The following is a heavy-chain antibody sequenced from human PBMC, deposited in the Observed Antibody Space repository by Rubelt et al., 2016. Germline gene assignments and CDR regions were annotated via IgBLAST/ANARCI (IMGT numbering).Heavy chain of an antibody. D-gene: IGHD2-15*01. J-gene: IGHJ4*02. CDR2: INPNSGGT. CDR3: ARDYCSGGSCYSVFDY. V-gene: IGHV1-2*02. CDR1: GYTFTGYY. Sequence: QVQLVQSGAEVKKSGASVKVSCKASGYTFTGYYMHWVRQAPGQGLEWMGWINPNSGGTNYAQKVQGRVTMTRDTSISTAYMELSRLRSDDTAVYYCARDYCSGGSCYSVFDYWGQGTLVTVSS.